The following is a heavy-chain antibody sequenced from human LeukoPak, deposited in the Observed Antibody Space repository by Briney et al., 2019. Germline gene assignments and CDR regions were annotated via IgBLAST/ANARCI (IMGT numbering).Heavy chain of an antibody. CDR1: GYTFTSYG. CDR2: ISAYNGNT. Sequence: ASVKVSCKASGYTFTSYGISWVRQAPGQGLEWMGWISAYNGNTNYAQKLQGRVTMTTDTSTSTAYMELRSLRSDDTAVYYCARHKTGSSSWPMGPHFFGYYYNYMDVWGKGTTVTVSS. CDR3: ARHKTGSSSWPMGPHFFGYYYNYMDV. V-gene: IGHV1-18*01. D-gene: IGHD6-13*01. J-gene: IGHJ6*03.